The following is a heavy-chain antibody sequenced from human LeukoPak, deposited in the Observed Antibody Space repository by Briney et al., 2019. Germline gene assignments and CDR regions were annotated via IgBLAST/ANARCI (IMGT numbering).Heavy chain of an antibody. J-gene: IGHJ4*02. V-gene: IGHV3-23*01. Sequence: PGGSLRLSCAASGFTFSSYATSWVRQAPGKGLEWVSAISGSGGSTYYADSVKGRFTISRDNSKNTLYLQMNSLRAEDTAVYYCAKDQDYYDSSGYYHYWGQGTLVTVSS. CDR2: ISGSGGST. CDR1: GFTFSSYA. D-gene: IGHD3-22*01. CDR3: AKDQDYYDSSGYYHY.